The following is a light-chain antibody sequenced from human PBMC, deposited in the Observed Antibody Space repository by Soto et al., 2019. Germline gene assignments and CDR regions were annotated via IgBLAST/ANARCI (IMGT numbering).Light chain of an antibody. V-gene: IGKV3D-20*02. CDR3: QQRSNWPPIT. J-gene: IGKJ5*01. CDR2: GAS. CDR1: QSVSSSY. Sequence: EIVLTQSPGTLSLSPGERATLFCRASQSVSSSYLAWYQQKPGQAPRLLIYGASSRATGIPDRFSGSGSGTDFTLTISSLEPEDFAVYYCQQRSNWPPITFGQGTRLEIK.